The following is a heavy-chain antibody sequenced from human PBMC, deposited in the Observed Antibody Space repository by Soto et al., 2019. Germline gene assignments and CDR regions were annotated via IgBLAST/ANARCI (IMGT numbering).Heavy chain of an antibody. J-gene: IGHJ6*02. D-gene: IGHD6-13*01. V-gene: IGHV1-69*12. Sequence: QVQLVQSGAEVKKPGSSVKVSCKASGGTFSSYAISWVRQAPGQGLEWMGGIIPIFGTADYAQKFQGRVTITADESTSTAYMELSSLRSEDTAVYYCASLRAAAGPPHRPRYYDGMDVWGQGTTVTVSS. CDR3: ASLRAAAGPPHRPRYYDGMDV. CDR2: IIPIFGTA. CDR1: GGTFSSYA.